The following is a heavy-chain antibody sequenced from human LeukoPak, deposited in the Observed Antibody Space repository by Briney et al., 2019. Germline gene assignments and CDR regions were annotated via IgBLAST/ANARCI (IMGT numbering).Heavy chain of an antibody. D-gene: IGHD3-3*01. CDR3: AKSMWDDFWSGYSDY. J-gene: IGHJ4*02. V-gene: IGHV3-21*01. Sequence: TGGCLRLSCAASGFTFSSYSMNWVRQAPGKGLEWVSSISSSSSYIYYADSVKGRFTISRDNAKNSLYLQMNSLRAEDTAVYYCAKSMWDDFWSGYSDYWGQGTLVTVSS. CDR1: GFTFSSYS. CDR2: ISSSSSYI.